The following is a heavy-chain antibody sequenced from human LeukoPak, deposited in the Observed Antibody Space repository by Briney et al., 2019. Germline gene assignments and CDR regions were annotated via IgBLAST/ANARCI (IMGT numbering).Heavy chain of an antibody. CDR1: GFIFTNYS. V-gene: IGHV3-21*01. CDR3: TKGSSMLSNRYYLDY. D-gene: IGHD2-15*01. CDR2: ISTSGICM. Sequence: GGSLRLSCGASGFIFTNYSMSWVRQAPGKGLEWVSSISTSGICMYYADSVRGRFTISRDDATNSLYLQMNSLRAEDTAVYYCTKGSSMLSNRYYLDYWGQGALVTVSS. J-gene: IGHJ4*02.